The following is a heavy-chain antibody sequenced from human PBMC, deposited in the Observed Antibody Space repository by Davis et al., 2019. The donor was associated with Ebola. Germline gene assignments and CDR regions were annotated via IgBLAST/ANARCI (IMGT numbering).Heavy chain of an antibody. CDR2: ISSTSSTI. D-gene: IGHD4-17*01. CDR1: GFTFSTYS. Sequence: GESLKISCAASGFTFSTYSMNWVRQAAGKGLEWLSYISSTSSTIFYADSVKGRFTISRDNARNSLYLQMNSLRDEDTAVYYCAGRKTTMTRGLHSWGQGTLVTVSS. V-gene: IGHV3-48*02. J-gene: IGHJ4*02. CDR3: AGRKTTMTRGLHS.